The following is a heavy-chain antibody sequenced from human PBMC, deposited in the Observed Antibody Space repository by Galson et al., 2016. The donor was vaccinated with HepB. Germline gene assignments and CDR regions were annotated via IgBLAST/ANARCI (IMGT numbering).Heavy chain of an antibody. CDR1: GYMFTHYY. CDR2: INPTSGST. Sequence: SVKVSCKASGYMFTHYYVNWVRQAPGQGLEWMGIINPTSGSTTYAQKFQGKFTMTRDTSTNTVYLEKNSLTSDDTAFYYCARCIHSTGGYFDSWGQGTLVTVSS. CDR3: ARCIHSTGGYFDS. J-gene: IGHJ4*02. D-gene: IGHD2-8*02. V-gene: IGHV1-46*03.